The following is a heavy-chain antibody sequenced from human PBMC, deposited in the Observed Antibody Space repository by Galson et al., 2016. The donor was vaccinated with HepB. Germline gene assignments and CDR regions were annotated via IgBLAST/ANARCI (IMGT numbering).Heavy chain of an antibody. CDR2: IHYDGGT. Sequence: SETLSLTCTVSGHSISSDYWWGWIRQPPGKGLEWIGYIHYDGGTYYHSSLKDRVTMSVDTSKNQFSLRLGSVTAVDTAVYYCIRKDAGWYAFHHWGQGTLVTVSS. CDR1: GHSISSDYW. J-gene: IGHJ4*02. CDR3: IRKDAGWYAFHH. D-gene: IGHD6-19*01. V-gene: IGHV4-28*01.